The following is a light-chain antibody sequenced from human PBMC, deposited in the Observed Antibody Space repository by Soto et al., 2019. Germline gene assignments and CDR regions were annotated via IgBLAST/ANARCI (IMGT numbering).Light chain of an antibody. CDR1: QTINNY. CDR3: QQYVDSPET. Sequence: IVLTQSPGTLSLSPGERATLSCRASQTINNYVAWYQQKPGQAPRVLIYDSSIRATGVPDRFSGSGSGTDFTLTISRLEPEDFAVYYCQQYVDSPETFGGGTKLEIK. J-gene: IGKJ4*01. CDR2: DSS. V-gene: IGKV3-20*01.